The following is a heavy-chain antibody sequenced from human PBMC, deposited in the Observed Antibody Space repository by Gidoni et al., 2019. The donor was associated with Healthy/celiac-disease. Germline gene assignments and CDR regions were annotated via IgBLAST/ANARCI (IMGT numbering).Heavy chain of an antibody. CDR2: IYHSGST. CDR3: ASQTYYYDSSGYYYPY. D-gene: IGHD3-22*01. Sequence: QVQLQESGPGLVKPSETLSLTCTVSGYSISSGYYWGWIRQPPGKGLEWIGSIYHSGSTYYNPSLKRRVTISVDTSKNQFSLKLSSVTAADTAVYYCASQTYYYDSSGYYYPYWGQGTLVTVSS. CDR1: GYSISSGYY. J-gene: IGHJ4*02. V-gene: IGHV4-38-2*02.